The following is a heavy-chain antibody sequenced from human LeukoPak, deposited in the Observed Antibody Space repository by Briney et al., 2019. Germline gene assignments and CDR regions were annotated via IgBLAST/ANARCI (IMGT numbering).Heavy chain of an antibody. V-gene: IGHV1-18*01. CDR3: AKHYETTFDY. CDR2: ISAYNGNT. Sequence: ASVKVSCKASGYTFTSYGISWVRQAPGQGLEWMGWISAYNGNTNYAQKLQGRVTMTTDTSTSTAYMELSSLRSEDTAVYYCAKHYETTFDYWSQGTLVTVSS. D-gene: IGHD3-3*01. J-gene: IGHJ4*02. CDR1: GYTFTSYG.